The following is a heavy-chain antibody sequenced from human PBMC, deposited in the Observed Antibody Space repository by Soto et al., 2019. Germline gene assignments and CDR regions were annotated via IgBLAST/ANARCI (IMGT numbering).Heavy chain of an antibody. Sequence: GGSLRLSCAASGLPFNRNGMHWVRQAPGKGLEWVAVIWYDGSKEYYSDSVKGRFTISRDNSKNMLYLQMNSVRVEDTAVYFCARDRSDGNYFSYGIDVWGQGTPVTVS. J-gene: IGHJ6*02. V-gene: IGHV3-33*01. D-gene: IGHD3-10*01. CDR3: ARDRSDGNYFSYGIDV. CDR2: IWYDGSKE. CDR1: GLPFNRNG.